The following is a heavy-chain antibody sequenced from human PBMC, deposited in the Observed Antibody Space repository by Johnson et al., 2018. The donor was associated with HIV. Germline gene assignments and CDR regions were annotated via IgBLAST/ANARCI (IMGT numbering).Heavy chain of an antibody. Sequence: VQLLESGGGLVKPGGSLRLSCVASGFTFSDYYMSWIRQAPGKGLEWVSYISSSGSTIFYADSVKGRFTISRDNSKNTLYLQMNSLRAEDTALYYCARGVQQFGAPGAFDIWGQGTVVTVTS. D-gene: IGHD3-16*01. CDR3: ARGVQQFGAPGAFDI. J-gene: IGHJ3*02. V-gene: IGHV3-11*01. CDR1: GFTFSDYY. CDR2: ISSSGSTI.